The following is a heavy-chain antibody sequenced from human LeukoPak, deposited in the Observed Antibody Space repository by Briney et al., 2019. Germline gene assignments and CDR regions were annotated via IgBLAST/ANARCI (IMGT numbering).Heavy chain of an antibody. Sequence: GSLRLSCAASGFTFSSYGMHWVRQAPGKGLEWVAVIWYDGSNKYYADSVKGRFTLSRDNSKNTLYLQMNSLRAEDTAVYYCARGRGGYCSSTSCSAGGNWFDPWGQGTLVTVSS. CDR3: ARGRGGYCSSTSCSAGGNWFDP. J-gene: IGHJ5*02. V-gene: IGHV3-33*01. CDR2: IWYDGSNK. CDR1: GFTFSSYG. D-gene: IGHD2-2*01.